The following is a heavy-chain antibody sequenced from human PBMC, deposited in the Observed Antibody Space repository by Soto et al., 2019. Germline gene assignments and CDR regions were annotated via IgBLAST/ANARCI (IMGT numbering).Heavy chain of an antibody. V-gene: IGHV1-2*02. D-gene: IGHD6-19*01. CDR1: GYTFTGYY. CDR3: ARGPADQWLSYHWFDP. CDR2: INPNSGGT. J-gene: IGHJ5*02. Sequence: GASVKVSCKASGYTFTGYYMHWVRQAPGQGLEWMGWINPNSGGTNYAQKFQGRVTMTRDTSISTAYMELSRLRSDDTAVYYCARGPADQWLSYHWFDPWGQGTLVTVSS.